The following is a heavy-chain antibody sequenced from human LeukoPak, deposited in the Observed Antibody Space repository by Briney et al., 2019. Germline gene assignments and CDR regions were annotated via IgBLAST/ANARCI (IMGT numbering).Heavy chain of an antibody. J-gene: IGHJ4*02. Sequence: GGSLRLSCVVSGFNFGESVMTWVRQSPGKGLEWVSSISGSSSYIYYADSVKGRFTISRDNARNSLYLQMNSLRAEDTAVYYCARDSQAYCSGGRCSMFDYWGQGNLVTVSS. CDR3: ARDSQAYCSGGRCSMFDY. CDR1: GFNFGESV. V-gene: IGHV3-21*01. D-gene: IGHD2-15*01. CDR2: ISGSSSYI.